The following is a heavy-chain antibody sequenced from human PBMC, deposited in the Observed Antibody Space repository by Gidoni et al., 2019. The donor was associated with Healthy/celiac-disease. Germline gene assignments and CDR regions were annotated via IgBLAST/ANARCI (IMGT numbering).Heavy chain of an antibody. Sequence: QVQLQESGPGLVKPSQTLSLTCTVSGGSISSGGYYWSWIRQHPGKGLEWIGYIYYSGSTYYNPSLKSRVTISVDTSKNQFSLKLSSVTAADTAVYYCARSLFASRILGWYYFDYWGQGTLVTVSS. J-gene: IGHJ4*02. CDR2: IYYSGST. CDR3: ARSLFASRILGWYYFDY. V-gene: IGHV4-31*03. CDR1: GGSISSGGYY. D-gene: IGHD3-16*01.